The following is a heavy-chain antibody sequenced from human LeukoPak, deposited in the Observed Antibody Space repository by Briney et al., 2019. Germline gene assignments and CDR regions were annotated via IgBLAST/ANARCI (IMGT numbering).Heavy chain of an antibody. V-gene: IGHV4-39*07. CDR2: IYYSGST. J-gene: IGHJ4*02. CDR1: GGSISSSSYY. Sequence: SETLSLTCTVSGGSISSSSYYWGWIRQPPGKGLEWIGSIYYSGSTYYNPSLKSRVTMSVDTSKNQFSLKLSSVTAADTAVYYCARRGSSSDYFDYWGQGTLGTVSS. D-gene: IGHD6-6*01. CDR3: ARRGSSSDYFDY.